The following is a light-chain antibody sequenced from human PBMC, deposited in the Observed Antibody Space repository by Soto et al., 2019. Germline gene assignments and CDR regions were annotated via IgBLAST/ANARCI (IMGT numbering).Light chain of an antibody. CDR2: DAS. J-gene: IGKJ1*01. V-gene: IGKV3-11*01. Sequence: EIVLTQSPGTLSLSPVERATLSCMASQSVSNNYLAWYQQKPGQAPRLLIYDASNRATGIPARFSGSGSETDFTLTISSLEPEDFAVYYCHQRSSWPQSFGQGTKVDIK. CDR1: QSVSNNY. CDR3: HQRSSWPQS.